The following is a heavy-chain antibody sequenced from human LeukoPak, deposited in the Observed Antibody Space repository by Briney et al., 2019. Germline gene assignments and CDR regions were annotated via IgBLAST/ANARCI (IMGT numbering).Heavy chain of an antibody. CDR3: ARADSNWHLYYFDY. D-gene: IGHD6-13*01. CDR2: ISGSGGST. J-gene: IGHJ4*02. Sequence: GGSLRLSCAASGFTFSSYAMSWVRQAPGKGLEWVSAISGSGGSTYYADSVKGRFTISRDNSKNTLYVQMNSLRAEDTAVYYCARADSNWHLYYFDYWGQGTLVTVSS. CDR1: GFTFSSYA. V-gene: IGHV3-23*01.